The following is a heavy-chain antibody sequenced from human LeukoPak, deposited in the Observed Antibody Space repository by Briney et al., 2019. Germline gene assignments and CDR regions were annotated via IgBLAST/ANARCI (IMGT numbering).Heavy chain of an antibody. CDR3: AKFPPVSITLSTTDY. J-gene: IGHJ4*02. D-gene: IGHD5/OR15-5a*01. CDR1: GFTFSSYA. V-gene: IGHV3-64*01. CDR2: ISSNGGST. Sequence: GGSLRLSCAASGFTFSSYAMHWVRQAPGKGLEYVSAISSNGGSTYYANSVKGRFTISRDNSKNTLYLQMNSLRTEDTAVYYCAKFPPVSITLSTTDYWGQGTLVTVSS.